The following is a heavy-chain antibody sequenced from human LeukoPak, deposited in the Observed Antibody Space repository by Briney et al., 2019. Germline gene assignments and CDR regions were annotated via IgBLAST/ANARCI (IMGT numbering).Heavy chain of an antibody. CDR2: IYYSGST. D-gene: IGHD3-10*01. V-gene: IGHV4-39*07. Sequence: SETLSLTCTVSGGSISSSSYYWGWIRQPPGKGLEWIGSIYYSGSTYYNPSLKSRVTISVDTSKNQFSLKLSSVTAADTAVYYCARVFGGGRGLNYGSFDYWGQGTLVTVSS. J-gene: IGHJ4*02. CDR3: ARVFGGGRGLNYGSFDY. CDR1: GGSISSSSYY.